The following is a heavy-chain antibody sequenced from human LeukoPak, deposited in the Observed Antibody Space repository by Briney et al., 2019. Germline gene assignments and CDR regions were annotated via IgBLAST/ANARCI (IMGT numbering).Heavy chain of an antibody. CDR1: GFTFSSYA. Sequence: AGGSLRLSCAASGFTFSSYAMSWVRQAPGKGLEWVSTISGSGDTTYYADSVKGRFTISRDNSKNRLYLQMNSLGAEDTAVYYCAKNYGGGGFDFWGQGTLVTVSS. J-gene: IGHJ4*02. CDR3: AKNYGGGGFDF. CDR2: ISGSGDTT. V-gene: IGHV3-23*01. D-gene: IGHD4-23*01.